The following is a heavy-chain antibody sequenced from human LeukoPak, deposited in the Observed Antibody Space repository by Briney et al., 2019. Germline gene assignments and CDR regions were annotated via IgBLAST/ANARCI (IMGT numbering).Heavy chain of an antibody. J-gene: IGHJ5*02. Sequence: SETLSLTCTVSGGSISSGSYYWSWIRQPAGKGLEWIGRIYTSGSTNFNPSLKSRVTISLDTSKNQFSLRVNSVTAADTAVYYCARGRKPLRYFDWLPQYNWFDPWGQGTLVTVSS. CDR2: IYTSGST. CDR3: ARGRKPLRYFDWLPQYNWFDP. V-gene: IGHV4-61*02. CDR1: GGSISSGSYY. D-gene: IGHD3-9*01.